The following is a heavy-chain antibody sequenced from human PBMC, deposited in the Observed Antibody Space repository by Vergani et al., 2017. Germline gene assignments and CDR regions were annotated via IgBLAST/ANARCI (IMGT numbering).Heavy chain of an antibody. CDR1: GFTVSSNY. CDR3: ARGRPGWYFDL. V-gene: IGHV3-53*01. CDR2: IYSGGST. J-gene: IGHJ2*01. Sequence: EVQLVESGGGLIQPGGSLRLSCAASGFTVSSNYMTWVRQAPGKGLEWVSLIYSGGSTYYADSVKGRFTISRDNSKNTLYLQMNSPRAEHTAVYYCARGRPGWYFDLWGRGTLVTVSS.